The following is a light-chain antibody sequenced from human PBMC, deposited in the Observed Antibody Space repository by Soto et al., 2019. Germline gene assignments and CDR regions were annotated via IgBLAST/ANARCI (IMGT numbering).Light chain of an antibody. CDR2: GAS. J-gene: IGKJ2*01. Sequence: EIVLTQSQRTLSLSPGERATLSCRASQSVSSRYLAWYQQKPGQAPRLLIYGASNRATGIPDRFSGSGSGTDFTLTISRLEPEDFAVYFCQQYGSSPPFTFGQGTKVEIK. CDR3: QQYGSSPPFT. V-gene: IGKV3-20*01. CDR1: QSVSSRY.